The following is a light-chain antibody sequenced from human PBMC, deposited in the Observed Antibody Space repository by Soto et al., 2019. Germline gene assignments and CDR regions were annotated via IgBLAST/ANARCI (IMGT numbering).Light chain of an antibody. V-gene: IGKV3-20*01. Sequence: EIVLTQSPGTRSLSPGERATLSCRASQSVSSSYLAWYQQKPGQAPRLLIYGASSRATGIPDRFSGSGSGTDFTLTISRLEPEDLAVYYCQQYGSSPRYTFGQGTKLEIK. CDR2: GAS. J-gene: IGKJ2*01. CDR1: QSVSSSY. CDR3: QQYGSSPRYT.